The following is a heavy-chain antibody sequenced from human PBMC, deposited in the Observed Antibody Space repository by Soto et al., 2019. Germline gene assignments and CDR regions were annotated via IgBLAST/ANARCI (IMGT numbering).Heavy chain of an antibody. CDR3: ATPVVVTATDDAFDI. V-gene: IGHV4-34*01. CDR2: INHSGST. Sequence: SETLSLTCAVYGGSFSGYYWSWIRQPPGKGLEWIGEINHSGSTNYNPSLKSRVTISVDTSKNQFSLKLSSVTAADTAVYYCATPVVVTATDDAFDIWGQGTMVTVSS. CDR1: GGSFSGYY. D-gene: IGHD2-21*02. J-gene: IGHJ3*02.